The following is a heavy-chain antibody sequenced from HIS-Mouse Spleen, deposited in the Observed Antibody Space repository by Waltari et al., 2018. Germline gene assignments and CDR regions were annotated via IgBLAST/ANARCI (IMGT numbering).Heavy chain of an antibody. J-gene: IGHJ3*02. CDR2: IYYSGST. Sequence: QLQLQESGPGLVKPSETLSLTCTVSGCSISSSSYYWGWIRQPPGKGLEWIGSIYYSGSTYYNPSLKSRVTISVDTSKNQFSLKLSSVTAADTAVYYCARVHDILTGYYAFDIWGQGTMVTVSS. CDR1: GCSISSSSYY. D-gene: IGHD3-9*01. V-gene: IGHV4-39*07. CDR3: ARVHDILTGYYAFDI.